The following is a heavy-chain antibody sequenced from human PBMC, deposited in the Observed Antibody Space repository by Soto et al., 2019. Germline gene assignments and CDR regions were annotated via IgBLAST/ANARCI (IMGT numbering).Heavy chain of an antibody. D-gene: IGHD3-3*01. Sequence: ASVKVSCKASGGTFSSYAISWVRQAPGQGLEWMGGIIPIFGTANYAQKFQGRVTITADKSTSTAYMELSSLRSEDTAVYYCARKRWSGYYTVGYRYYYGMDVWGQGTTVTVSS. CDR1: GGTFSSYA. J-gene: IGHJ6*02. CDR3: ARKRWSGYYTVGYRYYYGMDV. CDR2: IIPIFGTA. V-gene: IGHV1-69*06.